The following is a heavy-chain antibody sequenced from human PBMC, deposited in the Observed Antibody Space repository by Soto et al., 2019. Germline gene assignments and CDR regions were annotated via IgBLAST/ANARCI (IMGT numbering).Heavy chain of an antibody. CDR2: ISSSSSYM. J-gene: IGHJ4*02. CDR3: ARDLFLTEGY. CDR1: GFTFSSYS. Sequence: GGSLRLSCAASGFTFSSYSMNWVRQAPGKGLEWVSSISSSSSYMYYADSVKGRFTISRDNAKNSLYLQMNSLRAEDTAVYYCARDLFLTEGYWGQGTLVTVSS. V-gene: IGHV3-21*01.